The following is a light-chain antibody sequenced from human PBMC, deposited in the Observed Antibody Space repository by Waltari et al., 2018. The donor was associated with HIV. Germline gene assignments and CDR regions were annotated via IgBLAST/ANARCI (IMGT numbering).Light chain of an antibody. CDR1: SSNIGAGYD. CDR2: GNS. V-gene: IGLV1-40*01. CDR3: QSYDSSLSGYV. J-gene: IGLJ1*01. Sequence: QSVLTQPPSVSGAPGQRVTIPCTGSSSNIGAGYDGHWYQQLPGTAPKLLIYGNSNRPSGVPDRFSGSKSGTSASLAITGLQAEDEADYYCQSYDSSLSGYVFGTGTKVTVL.